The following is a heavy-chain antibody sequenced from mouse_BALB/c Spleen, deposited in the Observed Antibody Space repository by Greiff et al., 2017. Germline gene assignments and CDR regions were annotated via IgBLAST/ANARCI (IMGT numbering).Heavy chain of an antibody. J-gene: IGHJ2*01. CDR3: ARGYDFDFDY. Sequence: EVQLVESGGGLVQPGGSRKLSCAASGFTFSSFGMHWVRQAPEKGLEWVAYISSGSSTIYYADTVKGRFTISRDNPKNTLFLQMTSLRSEDTVMYYCARGYDFDFDYWGQGTTLTVSS. V-gene: IGHV5-17*02. CDR2: ISSGSSTI. CDR1: GFTFSSFG. D-gene: IGHD2-2*01.